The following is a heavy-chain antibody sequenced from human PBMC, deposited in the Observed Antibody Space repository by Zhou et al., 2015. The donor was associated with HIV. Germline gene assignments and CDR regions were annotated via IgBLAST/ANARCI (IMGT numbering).Heavy chain of an antibody. D-gene: IGHD3-22*01. V-gene: IGHV1-69*17. J-gene: IGHJ3*02. CDR3: ARSSVNHDNAFDM. CDR1: GGSFSGSD. CDR2: ITPMFDID. Sequence: QVQLVQSGTEVRKPGSSVKVSCKASGGSFSGSDISWVRQAPGQGLEWMGGITPMFDIDKYAQKFRARLNITVDKFTSTAYMELSSLTSEDAAIYFCARSSVNHDNAFDMWGQGTNLIVSS.